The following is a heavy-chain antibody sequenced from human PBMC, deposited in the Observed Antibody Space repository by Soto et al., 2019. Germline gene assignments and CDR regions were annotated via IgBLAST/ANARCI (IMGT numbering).Heavy chain of an antibody. V-gene: IGHV3-23*01. CDR3: AKDGYTGIAPGY. Sequence: GGSLRLSCPASGFTFSSYGMSWGRQAPGKGLEWVSAISGSGGSTYYADSVKGRFTISRDNSKNTLYLQMNSLRAEDTAVYYCAKDGYTGIAPGYWGQGTLVTVSS. D-gene: IGHD6-13*01. J-gene: IGHJ4*02. CDR1: GFTFSSYG. CDR2: ISGSGGST.